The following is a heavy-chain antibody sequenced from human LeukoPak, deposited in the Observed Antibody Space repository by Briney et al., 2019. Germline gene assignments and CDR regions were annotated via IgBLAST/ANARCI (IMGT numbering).Heavy chain of an antibody. Sequence: GRSLRLSCAASGFTFSSYAMHWVRQAPGKGLEWVSVISYDGGNKYYADSVKGRFTISRDNSKNTLYLQMNSLRAEDTAVYYCARVKYKYDSSGYHAFDIWGQGTMVTVSS. CDR1: GFTFSSYA. D-gene: IGHD3-22*01. CDR2: ISYDGGNK. J-gene: IGHJ3*02. CDR3: ARVKYKYDSSGYHAFDI. V-gene: IGHV3-30-3*01.